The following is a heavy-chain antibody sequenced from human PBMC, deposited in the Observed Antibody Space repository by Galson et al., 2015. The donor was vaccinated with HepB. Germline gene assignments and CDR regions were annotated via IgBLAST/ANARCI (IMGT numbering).Heavy chain of an antibody. V-gene: IGHV1-24*01. D-gene: IGHD3-3*01. Sequence: SVKVSCKVSGYTLTELSMHWVRQAPGKGLGWMGGFDPENGETIYAQKFQGRVTMTEDTSTDTAYMELSSLRSEDTAVYYCATATNLRFLVRTWGQGTLVTVSS. CDR2: FDPENGET. CDR1: GYTLTELS. CDR3: ATATNLRFLVRT. J-gene: IGHJ5*02.